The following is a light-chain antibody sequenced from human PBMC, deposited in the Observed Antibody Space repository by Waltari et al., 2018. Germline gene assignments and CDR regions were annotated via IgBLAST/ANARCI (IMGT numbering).Light chain of an antibody. J-gene: IGKJ5*01. CDR3: QQRSNWPPIT. CDR2: DAA. Sequence: IVLTQSPATLSLSPGARATLSCRASQSINTYLACYQQKPGQAPRLLIYDAANRATGIPARFSGSGSGTDFTLIISSLEPEDFAVYYCQQRSNWPPITFGQGTRLEMK. CDR1: QSINTY. V-gene: IGKV3-11*01.